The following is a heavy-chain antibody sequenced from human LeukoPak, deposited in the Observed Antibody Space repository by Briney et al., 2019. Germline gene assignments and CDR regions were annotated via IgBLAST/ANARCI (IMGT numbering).Heavy chain of an antibody. CDR2: IRSKANSYAT. Sequence: QSGWSLRLSCAASGFTFSGSAMHWVRQASGKGLEWVGRIRSKANSYATAYAASVKGRFTISRDDSKNTAYLQMNSLKTEDTAVYYCTSASIAARRSDYYYYMDVWGKGTTVTVSS. D-gene: IGHD6-6*01. CDR1: GFTFSGSA. J-gene: IGHJ6*03. CDR3: TSASIAARRSDYYYYMDV. V-gene: IGHV3-73*01.